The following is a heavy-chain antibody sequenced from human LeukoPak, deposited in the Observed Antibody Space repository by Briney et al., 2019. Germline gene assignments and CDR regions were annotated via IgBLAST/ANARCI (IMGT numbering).Heavy chain of an antibody. V-gene: IGHV1-69*01. D-gene: IGHD3-10*01. CDR3: ARIPWPSGSKPIDY. Sequence: WVRQAPGXGXXWMGGIIPIFGTANYAQKFQGRVTITADESTRTAYMELSSLRSEDTAVYYCARIPWPSGSKPIDYWGQGTLVTVSS. J-gene: IGHJ4*02. CDR2: IIPIFGTA.